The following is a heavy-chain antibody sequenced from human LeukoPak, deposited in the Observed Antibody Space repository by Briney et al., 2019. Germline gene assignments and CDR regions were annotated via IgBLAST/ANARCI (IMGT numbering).Heavy chain of an antibody. Sequence: GSLRLSRAASGFTFSSYAMSWVRQAPGKGLEWVSAISGGGGTTYYADSVKGRFTISRDNSKNTLYLQMNSLRAEDTAVYYCAKPNSGWYIFDYWGQGTLITVSS. J-gene: IGHJ4*02. V-gene: IGHV3-23*01. CDR2: ISGGGGTT. CDR1: GFTFSSYA. D-gene: IGHD6-13*01. CDR3: AKPNSGWYIFDY.